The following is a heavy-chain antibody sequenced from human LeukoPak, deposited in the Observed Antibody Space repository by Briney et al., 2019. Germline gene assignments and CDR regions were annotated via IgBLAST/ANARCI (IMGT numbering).Heavy chain of an antibody. CDR1: GDSISSNY. Sequence: SETLSLTCTVSGDSISSNYWSWIRQPPGKGLEWIGYIYYSGSTNYNPSLKSRVTISVDRSKNQFSLKLNSVTAADTAVYYCARALGLPADYWGQGTLVTVSS. CDR3: ARALGLPADY. D-gene: IGHD1-14*01. CDR2: IYYSGST. J-gene: IGHJ4*02. V-gene: IGHV4-59*01.